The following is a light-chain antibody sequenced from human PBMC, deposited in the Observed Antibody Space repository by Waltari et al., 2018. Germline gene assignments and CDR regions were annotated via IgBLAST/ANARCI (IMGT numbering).Light chain of an antibody. CDR1: SSDFGTYYY. J-gene: IGLJ1*01. Sequence: QSALTQPASVSGSPGQSSTISCTGTSSDFGTYYYVPWYQQHPGKAPKLIIYDVTKRPSGIANRFSGSKSGNTASLTISGLQAEDEADYYCSSYTTSSTVYVFGTGTKVTVL. CDR3: SSYTTSSTVYV. V-gene: IGLV2-14*03. CDR2: DVT.